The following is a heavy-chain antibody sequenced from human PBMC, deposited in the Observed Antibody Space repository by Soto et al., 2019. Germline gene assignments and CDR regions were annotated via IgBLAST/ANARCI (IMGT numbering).Heavy chain of an antibody. D-gene: IGHD4-17*01. J-gene: IGHJ4*02. CDR3: AAYGDTLYYFDY. CDR1: GFTFTSSA. CDR2: IVVGSGNT. Sequence: SVKVSCKASGFTFTSSAVQWVRQARGQRLEWIGWIVVGSGNTNYAQKFQERVTITRDMSTSTAYMELSSLRSEDTAVYYCAAYGDTLYYFDYWGQGTLVTVSS. V-gene: IGHV1-58*01.